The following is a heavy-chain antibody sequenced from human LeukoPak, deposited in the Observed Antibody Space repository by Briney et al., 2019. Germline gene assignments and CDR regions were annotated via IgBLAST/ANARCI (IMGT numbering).Heavy chain of an antibody. J-gene: IGHJ4*02. D-gene: IGHD3-22*01. V-gene: IGHV3-7*01. CDR2: IKQDGSEK. Sequence: GGSLRLSCAASGFTFSSYWMSWVRQAPGKGLEWVANIKQDGSEKYYVDSVKGRFTISRDNAKNSLYLQMNSLRAEDTAVYYCAREYYDSSGYEDGIDYWGQGTLVTVSP. CDR1: GFTFSSYW. CDR3: AREYYDSSGYEDGIDY.